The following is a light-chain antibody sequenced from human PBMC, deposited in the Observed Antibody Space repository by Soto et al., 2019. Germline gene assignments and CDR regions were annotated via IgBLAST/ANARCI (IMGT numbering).Light chain of an antibody. Sequence: DIVMTQSPLSLPVTPGEPASISCRSSQSLLHSNGYNYLDWYLQKPGQSPLLLIYLGSNRASGVPDRFSGSGSGTDFTLKISRVEAGDVGVYYCMQTLQTQFTFGPGTKVDIK. V-gene: IGKV2-28*01. CDR2: LGS. J-gene: IGKJ3*01. CDR3: MQTLQTQFT. CDR1: QSLLHSNGYNY.